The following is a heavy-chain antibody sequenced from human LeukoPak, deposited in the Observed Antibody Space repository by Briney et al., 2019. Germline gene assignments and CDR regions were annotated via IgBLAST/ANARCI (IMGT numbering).Heavy chain of an antibody. J-gene: IGHJ4*02. D-gene: IGHD3-9*01. CDR2: ISSSGSTI. V-gene: IGHV3-48*03. Sequence: HTGGSLRLSCAASGFTFSSYEMNWVRQAPGKGLGWVSYISSSGSTIYYADSVKGRFTISRDNAKNSLYLQMNSLRAEDTAVYYCARENITSYYDILTGYWRGGFDYWGQGTLVTVSS. CDR3: ARENITSYYDILTGYWRGGFDY. CDR1: GFTFSSYE.